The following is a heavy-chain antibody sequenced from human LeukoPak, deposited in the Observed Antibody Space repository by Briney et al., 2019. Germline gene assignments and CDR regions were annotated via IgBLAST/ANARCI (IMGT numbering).Heavy chain of an antibody. D-gene: IGHD3-10*01. V-gene: IGHV4-34*01. CDR3: ARGPPAFYGSGRVWFDP. J-gene: IGHJ5*02. Sequence: SETLSLTCAVYGGSFSGYYWSWIRQPPGKGLEWIGEINHSGSTNYNPSLKSRVTISVDTSKNQFSLKLSSVTAADTAVYYCARGPPAFYGSGRVWFDPWGQGTLVTVSS. CDR1: GGSFSGYY. CDR2: INHSGST.